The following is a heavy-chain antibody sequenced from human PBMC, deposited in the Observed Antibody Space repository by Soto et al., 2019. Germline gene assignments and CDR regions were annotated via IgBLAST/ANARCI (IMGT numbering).Heavy chain of an antibody. CDR3: AKGRGGSGSLTPRVDF. CDR2: ISGGGDTT. D-gene: IGHD3-10*01. J-gene: IGHJ4*02. V-gene: IGHV3-23*01. CDR1: GFTFNNYA. Sequence: EVPLLESWGGLVQPGGSLRLSCAASGFTFNNYAMTWVRQAPGKGLELVSDISGGGDTTSYADSVKGRFTVSRDGSKNTLDLQMSSLRAEDTALYYCAKGRGGSGSLTPRVDFWGQGTLVTVSS.